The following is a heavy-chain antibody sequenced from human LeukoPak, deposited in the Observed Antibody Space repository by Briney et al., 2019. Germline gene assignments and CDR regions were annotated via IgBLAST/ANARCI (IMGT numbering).Heavy chain of an antibody. V-gene: IGHV1-18*01. CDR3: ARDGRYCSGGSCPGAYAFDI. Sequence: ASVKVSCKASGYTFTSYGISWVRQAPGQGLEWMGWISAYNGNTNYAQKLQGRVTMTTDTSTSTAYMELRSLRSDDTAVYYCARDGRYCSGGSCPGAYAFDIWGQGTMVTVSS. CDR1: GYTFTSYG. D-gene: IGHD2-15*01. CDR2: ISAYNGNT. J-gene: IGHJ3*02.